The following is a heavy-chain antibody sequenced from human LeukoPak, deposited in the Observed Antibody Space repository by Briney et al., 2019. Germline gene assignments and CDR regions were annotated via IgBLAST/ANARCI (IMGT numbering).Heavy chain of an antibody. V-gene: IGHV1-58*02. CDR3: AAGQYSSGWYYGGLADY. Sequence: SVKVSCKASGFTFTSSAMQWVRQARGQRLEWIGWIVVGSGNTNYAQKFQERVTITRDMSTSTAYMELSSLRSEDTAVYYCAAGQYSSGWYYGGLADYWGHGTLVTVSS. CDR2: IVVGSGNT. J-gene: IGHJ4*01. D-gene: IGHD6-19*01. CDR1: GFTFTSSA.